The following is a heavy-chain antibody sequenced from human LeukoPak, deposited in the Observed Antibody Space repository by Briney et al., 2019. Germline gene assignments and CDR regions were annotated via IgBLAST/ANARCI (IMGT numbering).Heavy chain of an antibody. D-gene: IGHD3-22*01. CDR2: ISSSGSTI. CDR3: ARDSVYYDSSGYYPSTFDY. Sequence: GGSPRLSCSASGFTFSSSAMTWVRQAPGKGLEWVSYISSSGSTIYYADSVKGRFTISRDNAKNSLYLQMNSLRAEDTAVYYCARDSVYYDSSGYYPSTFDYWGQGTLVTVSS. J-gene: IGHJ4*02. CDR1: GFTFSSSA. V-gene: IGHV3-48*03.